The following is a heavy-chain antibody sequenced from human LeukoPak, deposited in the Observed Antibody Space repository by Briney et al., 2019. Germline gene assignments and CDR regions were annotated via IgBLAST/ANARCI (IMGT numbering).Heavy chain of an antibody. D-gene: IGHD6-13*01. V-gene: IGHV4-59*01. CDR1: GVSISGYY. J-gene: IGHJ6*02. CDR2: ISYSGST. CDR3: ARDLYSSSWYYYGMDV. Sequence: PSETLSLTCTVSGVSISGYYWSWIRQPPGKGLEWIGYISYSGSTNYNPSLKSRATISVDTSKNQFSLTLSSVTAADTAVYCCARDLYSSSWYYYGMDVWGQGTTVTVSS.